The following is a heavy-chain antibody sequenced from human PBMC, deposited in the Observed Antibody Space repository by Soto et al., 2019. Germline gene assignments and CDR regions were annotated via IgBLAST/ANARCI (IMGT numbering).Heavy chain of an antibody. CDR1: GFSFSTYG. V-gene: IGHV1-18*04. J-gene: IGHJ2*01. D-gene: IGHD5-18*01. Sequence: QLQLVQSGAEVKNPGASVRVSCKASGFSFSTYGITWVRQAPGQGLEWMGWITASNGNTHYAQNLQGRVPMTTDTSTSTAYMELWRLSSDDTAVYYCARGNSYGSYWYFDLWGRGTLVTVSS. CDR3: ARGNSYGSYWYFDL. CDR2: ITASNGNT.